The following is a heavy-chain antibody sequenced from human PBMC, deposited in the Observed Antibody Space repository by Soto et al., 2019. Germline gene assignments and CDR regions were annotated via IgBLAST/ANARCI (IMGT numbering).Heavy chain of an antibody. V-gene: IGHV1-69*01. CDR1: GGTFSSYA. D-gene: IGHD3-22*01. CDR2: IIPIFGTA. J-gene: IGHJ3*02. Sequence: QVQLVQSGAEVQKPGSSVKVSCKASGGTFSSYAISWVRQAPGQGLEWMGGIIPIFGTANYAQKFQGRVTITADESTSTAYMELSSLRSEDTAVYYCARGGYYYDSSGYYRDAFDIWGQGTMVTVSS. CDR3: ARGGYYYDSSGYYRDAFDI.